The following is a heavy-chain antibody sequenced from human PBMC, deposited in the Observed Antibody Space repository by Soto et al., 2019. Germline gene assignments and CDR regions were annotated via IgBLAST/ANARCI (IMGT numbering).Heavy chain of an antibody. CDR3: ARDFSRLDSSGYYGMDV. Sequence: ASVKVSCKASGYTFTSYYMHWVRQAPGQGLEWMGIINPSGGSTSYAQKFQGRVTMTRDTSTSTVYMELSSLRSEDTAVYYCARDFSRLDSSGYYGMDVWGQGTTVTVSS. V-gene: IGHV1-46*01. J-gene: IGHJ6*02. CDR2: INPSGGST. CDR1: GYTFTSYY. D-gene: IGHD3-22*01.